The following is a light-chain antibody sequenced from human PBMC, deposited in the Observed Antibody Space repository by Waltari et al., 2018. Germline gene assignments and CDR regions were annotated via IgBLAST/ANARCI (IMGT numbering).Light chain of an antibody. V-gene: IGLV1-47*01. CDR3: AAWDDSLSGVV. J-gene: IGLJ2*01. Sequence: QSVLTQPPSASGTPGQRVTISCSGCSTHIGSNSVFWYQQLPGTAPKLLIYRNNQRPSGFPDRFSGSKSGTSASLAISGLRSEDEADYYCAAWDDSLSGVVFGGGTKLTVL. CDR2: RNN. CDR1: STHIGSNS.